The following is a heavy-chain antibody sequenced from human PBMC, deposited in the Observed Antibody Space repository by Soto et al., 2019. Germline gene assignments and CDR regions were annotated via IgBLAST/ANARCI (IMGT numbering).Heavy chain of an antibody. CDR2: IWYDGSNK. J-gene: IGHJ4*02. CDR1: GFTFSSYG. D-gene: IGHD3-3*01. CDR3: ARGAYDFWSGYLPYYFDY. V-gene: IGHV3-33*01. Sequence: QVQLVESGGGVVQPGRSLRLSCAASGFTFSSYGMHWVRQAPGKGLEWVAVIWYDGSNKYYADSVKGRFTISRDNSKNTLYLQMNSRRAEDTAVYYCARGAYDFWSGYLPYYFDYWGQGTLVTVSS.